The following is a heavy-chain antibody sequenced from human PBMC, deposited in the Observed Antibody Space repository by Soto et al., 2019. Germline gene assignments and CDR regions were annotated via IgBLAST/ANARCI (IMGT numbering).Heavy chain of an antibody. Sequence: GGSLRLSCAASGFTFSDYAMRWVRQAPGKGLEWVSAISGSGSSTYYADSVKGRFTISRDNSKNILYVQMSSLRAEDTAVYYCAKDEYSYGHDAFDIWGQGTMVTVSS. CDR2: ISGSGSST. V-gene: IGHV3-23*01. D-gene: IGHD5-18*01. CDR1: GFTFSDYA. CDR3: AKDEYSYGHDAFDI. J-gene: IGHJ3*02.